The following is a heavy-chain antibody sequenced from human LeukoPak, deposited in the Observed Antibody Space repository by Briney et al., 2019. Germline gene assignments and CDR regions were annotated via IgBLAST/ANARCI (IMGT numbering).Heavy chain of an antibody. CDR1: GGSFSGYY. J-gene: IGHJ4*02. D-gene: IGHD3-22*01. CDR2: INHSGST. Sequence: SETLSLTCAVYGGSFSGYYWSWIRQPPGKGLEWIGEINHSGSTNYNPSLKSRVTISVDTSKNQFSLKLSSVTAADTAVYYCARGYRSYYYDSSGYYHWGQGTLVTVSS. CDR3: ARGYRSYYYDSSGYYH. V-gene: IGHV4-34*01.